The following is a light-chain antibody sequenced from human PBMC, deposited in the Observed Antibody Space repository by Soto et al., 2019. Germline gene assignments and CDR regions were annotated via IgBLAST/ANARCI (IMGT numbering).Light chain of an antibody. Sequence: QSALTQPPSVSGSPGQSVTISCTGTSSDVGSYNRVSWYQQPPGTAPKLMIYEVSNRHSGVPDRFFGSKSGNTASLTISGRQAEDEADYYCSSFTSSNTWVFGGGTKLTVL. CDR2: EVS. CDR1: SSDVGSYNR. V-gene: IGLV2-18*02. J-gene: IGLJ3*02. CDR3: SSFTSSNTWV.